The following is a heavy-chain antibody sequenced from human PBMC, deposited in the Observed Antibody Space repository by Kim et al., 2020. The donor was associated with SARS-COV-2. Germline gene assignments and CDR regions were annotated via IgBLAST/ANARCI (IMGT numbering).Heavy chain of an antibody. D-gene: IGHD6-13*01. CDR2: IYSGGTTT. J-gene: IGHJ4*02. CDR3: AKGSYSSSLIFDY. Sequence: GGSLRLSCAASGFTFSSYAMSWVRQSPGKGLEWVSVIYSGGTTTYYADSVKDRFTISRDNSRSTLYLQMKSLRAEDTAIYYCAKGSYSSSLIFDYWGQGSLVTVSS. CDR1: GFTFSSYA. V-gene: IGHV3-23*03.